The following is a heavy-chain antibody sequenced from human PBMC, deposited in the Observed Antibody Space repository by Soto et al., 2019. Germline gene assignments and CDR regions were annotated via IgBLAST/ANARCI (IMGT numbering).Heavy chain of an antibody. CDR2: FDPEDGET. V-gene: IGHV1-24*01. D-gene: IGHD3-22*01. CDR1: GYTLTELS. Sequence: GASVKVSCKVSGYTLTELSMHWVRQAPGKGLEWMGGFDPEDGETIYAQKFQGRVTMTEDTSTDTAYMELSSLRSEDTAVYYCATINVGYYYDSSGYYYFDYWGQGTLVTVSS. J-gene: IGHJ4*02. CDR3: ATINVGYYYDSSGYYYFDY.